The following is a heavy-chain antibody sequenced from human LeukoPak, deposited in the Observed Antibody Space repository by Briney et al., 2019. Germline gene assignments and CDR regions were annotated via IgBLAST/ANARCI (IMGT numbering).Heavy chain of an antibody. V-gene: IGHV3-7*03. Sequence: QSGGSLRLSCVASGFIFSTFWMTWVRQAPGKGLEWVAKIKEDGSEKYYVDSVKGRFSISRDNAKNSLYLQMNSLRAEDTAVYYCAKAVFGSGSYPHNEFDFWGQGTLVTVSS. D-gene: IGHD3-10*01. CDR2: IKEDGSEK. J-gene: IGHJ4*02. CDR1: GFIFSTFW. CDR3: AKAVFGSGSYPHNEFDF.